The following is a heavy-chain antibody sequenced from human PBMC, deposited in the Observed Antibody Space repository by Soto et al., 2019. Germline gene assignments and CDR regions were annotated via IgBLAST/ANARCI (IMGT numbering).Heavy chain of an antibody. V-gene: IGHV3-74*01. CDR1: GFTFSTYW. Sequence: EVQLVESGGGVVPPGGSLRLSCAASGFTFSTYWMHWIRQVPGKGLEWVSRINSDASHTYYADSVKCRFTITRDNAKTTLHLEMNSLRAEDTAVYYYVRDGHCITTSSYGNWFDPWGQGTLVTVSS. CDR2: INSDASHT. CDR3: VRDGHCITTSSYGNWFDP. J-gene: IGHJ5*02. D-gene: IGHD3-3*01.